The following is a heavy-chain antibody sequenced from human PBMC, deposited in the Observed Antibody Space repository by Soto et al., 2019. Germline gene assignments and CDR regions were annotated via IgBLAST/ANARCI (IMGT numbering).Heavy chain of an antibody. Sequence: QVDLVQSGAEVKKPGSSVTVSCKASGASFYNFALYWVRQAPGQGLEWVGGLTPVFRTANYSQKFQGRVTITADESTTTAYMELSNLRSDDTAGFYCAGVDCGGGTCYSGGVDYWGQGTLVTVSS. V-gene: IGHV1-69*01. CDR3: AGVDCGGGTCYSGGVDY. D-gene: IGHD2-15*01. CDR2: LTPVFRTA. CDR1: GASFYNFA. J-gene: IGHJ4*02.